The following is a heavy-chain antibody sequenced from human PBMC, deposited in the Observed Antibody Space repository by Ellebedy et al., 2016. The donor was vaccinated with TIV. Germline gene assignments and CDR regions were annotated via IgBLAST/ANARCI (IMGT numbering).Heavy chain of an antibody. CDR3: AREWGGNYLGGNWFDP. Sequence: SVKVSCKASGGIFRNYAISWLRQAPGQGLEWMGQIIPIFGTTNYAQKLQGRFTITADESTITAYMELSSLTSEETAVYYCAREWGGNYLGGNWFDPWGQGTLVTVSS. CDR1: GGIFRNYA. V-gene: IGHV1-69*13. J-gene: IGHJ5*02. CDR2: IIPIFGTT. D-gene: IGHD1-26*01.